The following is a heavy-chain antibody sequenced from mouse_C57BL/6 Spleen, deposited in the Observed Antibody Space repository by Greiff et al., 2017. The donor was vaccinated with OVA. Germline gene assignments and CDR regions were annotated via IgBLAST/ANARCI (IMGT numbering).Heavy chain of an antibody. J-gene: IGHJ2*01. Sequence: EVKLMESGAELVRPGASVKLSCTASGFNIKDYYMHWVKQRPEQGLEWIGRIDPEDGDTEYAPKFHGKDTMTADTSSNTAYLPLRSLTSDDTAVYYCTTFGYRNYFNYWGQGTTLTVSS. D-gene: IGHD1-2*01. CDR3: TTFGYRNYFNY. CDR2: IDPEDGDT. V-gene: IGHV14-1*01. CDR1: GFNIKDYY.